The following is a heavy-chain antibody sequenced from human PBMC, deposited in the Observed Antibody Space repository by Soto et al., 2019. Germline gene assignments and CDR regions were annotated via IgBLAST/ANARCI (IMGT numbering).Heavy chain of an antibody. CDR1: GFTFSSYG. Sequence: GGSLRLSCAASGFTFSSYGMHWGRQAPGKGLEWVAVISYDGSNKYYADSVKGRFNISRDNSKNTLYLQMNSLRDEDTAVYYCAKDEFLEWFPLDPWGQGTLVTVSS. CDR2: ISYDGSNK. CDR3: AKDEFLEWFPLDP. V-gene: IGHV3-30*18. J-gene: IGHJ5*02. D-gene: IGHD3-3*01.